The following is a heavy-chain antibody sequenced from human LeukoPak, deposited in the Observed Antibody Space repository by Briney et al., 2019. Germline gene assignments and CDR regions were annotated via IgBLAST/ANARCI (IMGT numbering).Heavy chain of an antibody. J-gene: IGHJ4*02. CDR3: ARGAYYGDYRRGPGGHYFDY. CDR2: ISSSSSYI. Sequence: GGSLRLSCAASGFTFSSYSMNWVRQAPGKGLEWVSSISSSSSYIYYADSVKGRFTISRDNAKNSLYLQMNSLRAEDTAVYYCARGAYYGDYRRGPGGHYFDYWGQGTLVTVSS. V-gene: IGHV3-21*01. CDR1: GFTFSSYS. D-gene: IGHD4-17*01.